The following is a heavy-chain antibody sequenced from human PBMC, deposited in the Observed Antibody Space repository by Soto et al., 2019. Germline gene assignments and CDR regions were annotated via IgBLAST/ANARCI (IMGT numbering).Heavy chain of an antibody. D-gene: IGHD1-26*01. J-gene: IGHJ6*02. CDR1: GYTFTSYD. V-gene: IGHV1-8*01. Sequence: ASVKVSCKASGYTFTSYDINWVRQATGQGLEWMGWMNPNSGNTGYAQKFQGRVTMTMNTSISTAYMELSSLRSEDTAVYYCARLSGSYYIIGYYYGMDVWGQGTTVTVSS. CDR3: ARLSGSYYIIGYYYGMDV. CDR2: MNPNSGNT.